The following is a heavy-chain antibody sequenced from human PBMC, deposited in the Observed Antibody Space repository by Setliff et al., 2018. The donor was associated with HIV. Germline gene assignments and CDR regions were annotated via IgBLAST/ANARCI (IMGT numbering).Heavy chain of an antibody. V-gene: IGHV4-59*08. D-gene: IGHD6-19*01. J-gene: IGHJ4*02. CDR3: ATTAGYSSGWYADY. Sequence: LSLTCTVSGGSISTYYWSWIRQPPGKGLEWIGYLYYSGSTNYNPSLKSRVTISVDTSKNQFSLKLSSVTAADTAVYYCATTAGYSSGWYADYWGQGTLVTVSS. CDR2: LYYSGST. CDR1: GGSISTYY.